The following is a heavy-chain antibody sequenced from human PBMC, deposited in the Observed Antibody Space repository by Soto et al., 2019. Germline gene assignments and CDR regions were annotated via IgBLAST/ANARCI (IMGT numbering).Heavy chain of an antibody. CDR2: VDPSGFTI. Sequence: QVQLEQSGAEVKKPGASVQFSCKASGDSITSDYMHWVRQAPGQGLEWMAAVDPSGFTITYEQNYQGRITETRDTATNTVHLELSGPSSEDTALYLCTRAPRTTMYFDCWDPGTLVTV. CDR3: TRAPRTTMYFDC. CDR1: GDSITSDY. J-gene: IGHJ4*02. V-gene: IGHV1-46*01. D-gene: IGHD3-10*02.